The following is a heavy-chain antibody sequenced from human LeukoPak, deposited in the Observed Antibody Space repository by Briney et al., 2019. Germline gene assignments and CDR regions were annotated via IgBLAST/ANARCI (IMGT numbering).Heavy chain of an antibody. D-gene: IGHD5-24*01. J-gene: IGHJ4*02. Sequence: GASVKVSCKASGYTLTSYDINWVRQATGQGLEWMGWMNPNGGNTGYAQKFQGRVTMTRNTSISTAYMELSSLRSEDTAVYYCARGRWLQLIDYWGQGTLVTVSS. CDR3: ARGRWLQLIDY. CDR2: MNPNGGNT. V-gene: IGHV1-8*01. CDR1: GYTLTSYD.